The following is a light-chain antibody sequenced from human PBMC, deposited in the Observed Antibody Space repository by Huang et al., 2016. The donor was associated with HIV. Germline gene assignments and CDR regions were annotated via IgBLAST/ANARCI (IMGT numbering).Light chain of an antibody. CDR3: QQRSNWLT. V-gene: IGKV3-11*01. J-gene: IGKJ4*01. CDR1: QSVSSY. CDR2: DTS. Sequence: EIVLTQSPATLSLSPGERATLSCRASQSVSSYLAWYKQKPGQAPRLLIHDTSNRATGIPARCSGSGSGTDCTLTISSLEPEDFAVYYCQQRSNWLTFGGGTKVEIK.